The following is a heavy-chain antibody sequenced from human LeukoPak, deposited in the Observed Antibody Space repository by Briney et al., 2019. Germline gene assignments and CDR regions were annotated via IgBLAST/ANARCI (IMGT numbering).Heavy chain of an antibody. Sequence: SVKVSCKASGDTFSSYAISWVRQAPGQGLEWMGGIIPIFGTANYAQKFQGRVTITADESTSTAYMELSSLRSEDTAVYYCARGGAIVGATPFDYWGQGTLVTVSS. CDR3: ARGGAIVGATPFDY. CDR1: GDTFSSYA. V-gene: IGHV1-69*13. CDR2: IIPIFGTA. D-gene: IGHD1-26*01. J-gene: IGHJ4*02.